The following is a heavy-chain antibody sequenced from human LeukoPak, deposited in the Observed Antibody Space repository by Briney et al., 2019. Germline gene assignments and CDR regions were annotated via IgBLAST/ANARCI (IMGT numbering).Heavy chain of an antibody. V-gene: IGHV1-69*04. J-gene: IGHJ4*02. D-gene: IGHD6-13*01. CDR3: AREGSSSWYVVY. CDR1: GGTFSSYA. CDR2: IIPILGIA. Sequence: SVKVSCKASGGTFSSYAISWVRQAPGQGLEWMGRIIPILGIANYAQKFQGRVTITADKSTSTAYMELSSLRSEDTAVYYCAREGSSSWYVVYWGQGTLVTVSS.